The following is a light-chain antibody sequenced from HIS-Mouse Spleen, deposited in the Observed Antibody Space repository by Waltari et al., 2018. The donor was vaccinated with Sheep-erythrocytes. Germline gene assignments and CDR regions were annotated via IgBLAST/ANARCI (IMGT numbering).Light chain of an antibody. V-gene: IGKV1-5*03. CDR1: QSISSW. J-gene: IGKJ4*01. CDR3: QQYNSYPLT. Sequence: CRASQSISSWLAWYQQKPGKAPKLLIYKASSLESGVPSRFSGSGSGTEFTLTISSLQPDDFATYYCQQYNSYPLTFGGGTKVEIK. CDR2: KAS.